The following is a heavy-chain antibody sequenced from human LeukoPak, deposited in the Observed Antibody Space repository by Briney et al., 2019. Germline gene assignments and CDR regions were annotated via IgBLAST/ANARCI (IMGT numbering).Heavy chain of an antibody. V-gene: IGHV3-30*02. CDR1: GFTFSSYG. D-gene: IGHD6-6*01. CDR3: AKSPSHWYFDP. Sequence: PGGSLRLSCAASGFTFSSYGMHWVRQAPGKGLEWVSFIRYDESTEYYADSVKGRFTISRDNSKNTLYLQMNSLRTEDMAVYYCAKSPSHWYFDPWGRGTLVTVSS. J-gene: IGHJ2*01. CDR2: IRYDESTE.